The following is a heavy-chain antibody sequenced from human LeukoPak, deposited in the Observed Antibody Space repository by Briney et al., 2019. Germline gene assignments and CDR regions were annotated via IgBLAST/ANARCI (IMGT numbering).Heavy chain of an antibody. V-gene: IGHV4-34*01. J-gene: IGHJ6*02. CDR3: ARGSVGGDYYYGMDV. Sequence: SETLSLTCAVYGGSFSGYYWSWIRQPPGKGLEWIGEINHSGSTIYNPSLKSRVTISVDTSKNQFSLKLSSVTAADTAVYYCARGSVGGDYYYGMDVWGQGTTVTVSS. CDR1: GGSFSGYY. CDR2: INHSGST. D-gene: IGHD3-16*01.